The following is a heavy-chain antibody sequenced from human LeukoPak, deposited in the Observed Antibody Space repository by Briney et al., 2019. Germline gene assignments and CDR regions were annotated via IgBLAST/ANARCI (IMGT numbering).Heavy chain of an antibody. V-gene: IGHV3-30*02. D-gene: IGHD3-10*01. J-gene: IGHJ5*02. CDR1: GFTFSGYG. CDR2: IGYDVTKK. CDR3: ARGINWLDP. Sequence: GGSLRLSCATSGFTFSGYGMHWVRQAPGKGLEWVALIGYDVTKKYYADSVKGRVSISRDNSKNTLYLDMNSLRPEDMAIYYCARGINWLDPWGQGTLVIVSS.